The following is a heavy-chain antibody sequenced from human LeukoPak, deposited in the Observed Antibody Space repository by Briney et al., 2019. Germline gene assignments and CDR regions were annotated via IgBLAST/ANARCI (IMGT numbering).Heavy chain of an antibody. CDR2: IYYSGST. D-gene: IGHD3-3*01. CDR3: ASGAYDFWSGYYRWDYYYYYMDV. V-gene: IGHV4-30-4*07. Sequence: PSETLSLTCAVSGGSISSGGYSWSWIRQPPGKGLEWIGYIYYSGSTYYNPSLKSRVTISVDTSKNQFSLKLSSVTAADTAVYYCASGAYDFWSGYYRWDYYYYYMDVWGKGTTVTVSS. J-gene: IGHJ6*03. CDR1: GGSISSGGYS.